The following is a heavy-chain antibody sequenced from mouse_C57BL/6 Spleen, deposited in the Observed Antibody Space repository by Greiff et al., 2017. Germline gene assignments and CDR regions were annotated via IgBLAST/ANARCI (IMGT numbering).Heavy chain of an antibody. J-gene: IGHJ3*01. CDR3: ARSYDGYRSWFAY. V-gene: IGHV1-80*01. CDR2: IYPGDGDT. Sequence: VQLQQSGAELVKPGASVKISCKASGYAFSSYWMNWVKQRPGKGLEWIGQIYPGDGDTNYNGKFKGKATLTADQSSSTAYMQLSILTSEDSADYFCARSYDGYRSWFAYWGQGTLVTVSA. D-gene: IGHD2-3*01. CDR1: GYAFSSYW.